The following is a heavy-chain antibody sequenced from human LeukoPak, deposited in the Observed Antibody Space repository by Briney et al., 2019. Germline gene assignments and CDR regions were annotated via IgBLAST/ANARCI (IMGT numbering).Heavy chain of an antibody. J-gene: IGHJ6*03. Sequence: GGSLRLSCAASGFAFNTYTMTWVCQAPGRGLEWVSSISSTSGYIYYADSVKGRSTISRGNAENSLYLQMNSLRAEDTAVYYCARVRGGYDYGCGPMDVWGKGTTVTVSS. CDR2: ISSTSGYI. D-gene: IGHD5-12*01. CDR3: ARVRGGYDYGCGPMDV. V-gene: IGHV3-21*01. CDR1: GFAFNTYT.